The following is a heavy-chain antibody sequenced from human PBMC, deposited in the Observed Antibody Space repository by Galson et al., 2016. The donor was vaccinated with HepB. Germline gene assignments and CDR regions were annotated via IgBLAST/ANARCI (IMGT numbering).Heavy chain of an antibody. J-gene: IGHJ3*02. CDR1: EFTFSSYA. D-gene: IGHD3-3*01. V-gene: IGHV3-30-3*01. CDR2: ISYDGSNK. CDR3: ARGGTPYDFWTTGAFDI. Sequence: LRLSCAASEFTFSSYAMHWVRQAPGKGLEWVALISYDGSNKYYADSVKGRFTLSGDNSKNTLYLQMNSLRAEETAVYYCARGGTPYDFWTTGAFDIWGQGTMVTVSS.